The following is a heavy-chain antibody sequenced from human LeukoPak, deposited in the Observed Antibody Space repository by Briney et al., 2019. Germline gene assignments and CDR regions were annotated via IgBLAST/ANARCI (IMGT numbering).Heavy chain of an antibody. Sequence: LSLTCAIYGGSFSGYYWSWVRQAPGKGLEWVAVISYDGSNKYYADSVKGRFTISRDNSKNTLYLQMNSLRAEDTAVYYCARGGGGGSPDYYGMDVWGQGTTVTVSS. D-gene: IGHD1-26*01. CDR1: GGSFSGYY. CDR2: ISYDGSNK. J-gene: IGHJ6*02. CDR3: ARGGGGGSPDYYGMDV. V-gene: IGHV3-30-3*01.